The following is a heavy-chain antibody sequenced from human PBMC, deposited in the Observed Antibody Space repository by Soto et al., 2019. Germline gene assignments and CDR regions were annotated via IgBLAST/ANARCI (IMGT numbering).Heavy chain of an antibody. CDR1: GYTFTSYA. V-gene: IGHV1-3*01. CDR2: INAGNGNT. Sequence: ASVKVSCKASGYTFTSYAMHWVRQAPGQRLEWMGWINAGNGNTKYSQKFQGRVTINRDTSASTAYMELSSLRSENTAVYYCARAGVGATPNDYWGQGTLVTVSS. CDR3: ARAGVGATPNDY. D-gene: IGHD1-26*01. J-gene: IGHJ4*02.